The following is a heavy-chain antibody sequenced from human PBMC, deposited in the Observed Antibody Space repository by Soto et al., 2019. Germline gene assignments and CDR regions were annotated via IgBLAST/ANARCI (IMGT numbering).Heavy chain of an antibody. CDR1: GVSISRGGYS. CDR3: ARTQLRNWFDP. Sequence: SETLSLTCAVSGVSISRGGYSWSWIRQPPGKGLEWIGYIYHSGSTYYNPSLKSRVTISVDRSKNQFPLKLSSVTAADTAVYYCARTQLRNWFDPWGQGTLVTVSS. V-gene: IGHV4-30-2*01. J-gene: IGHJ5*02. CDR2: IYHSGST. D-gene: IGHD4-17*01.